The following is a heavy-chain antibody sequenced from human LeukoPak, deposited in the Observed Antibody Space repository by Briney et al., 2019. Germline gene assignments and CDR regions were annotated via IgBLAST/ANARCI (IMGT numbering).Heavy chain of an antibody. CDR3: ARAEGSPEECGGGRCYVLAY. Sequence: GGSLRLSCAASGFTFSSYSMHWVRQAPGKGLEWVAVISYDGNRNYHADSVKGRFTISRDNSKNTLYLEMNSLRAEETAVYYCARAEGSPEECGGGRCYVLAYWGQGTLVTVSS. D-gene: IGHD2-15*01. CDR1: GFTFSSYS. V-gene: IGHV3-30-3*01. J-gene: IGHJ4*02. CDR2: ISYDGNRN.